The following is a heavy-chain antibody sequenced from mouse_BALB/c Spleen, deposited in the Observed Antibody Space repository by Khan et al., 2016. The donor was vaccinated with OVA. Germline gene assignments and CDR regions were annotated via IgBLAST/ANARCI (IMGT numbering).Heavy chain of an antibody. D-gene: IGHD2-2*01. CDR2: ISSGGSYT. CDR1: GFSFSRYS. Sequence: EVKLVESGGGLVKPGGSLKLSCAASGFSFSRYSMSWVRQTPEKRLEWVATISSGGSYTYYPDSVKGRFTISRDNAKNTLYLQMSSLRSEDTAMYYGTRHEGYYGYGEGDYWGQGTSVTVSS. J-gene: IGHJ4*01. V-gene: IGHV5-9-3*01. CDR3: TRHEGYYGYGEGDY.